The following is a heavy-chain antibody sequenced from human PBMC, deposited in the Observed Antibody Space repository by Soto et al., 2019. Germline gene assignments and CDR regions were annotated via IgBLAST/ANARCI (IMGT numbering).Heavy chain of an antibody. V-gene: IGHV3-23*01. CDR2: ISNRGSNT. Sequence: GGSLRLSCAASGFTFSNYAMTWVRQAPGKGLEWVSSISNRGSNTYYAASVKGRFTISRDNSKNSLYLQMNSLRAEDTAVYYCAKDHGPNFYDSSGYWYWGQGTLVTVSS. CDR1: GFTFSNYA. J-gene: IGHJ4*02. CDR3: AKDHGPNFYDSSGYWY. D-gene: IGHD3-22*01.